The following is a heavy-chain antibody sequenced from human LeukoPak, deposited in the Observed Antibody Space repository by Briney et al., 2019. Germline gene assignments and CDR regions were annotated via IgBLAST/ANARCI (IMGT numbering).Heavy chain of an antibody. V-gene: IGHV3-21*01. CDR3: ARDTPKYVSSWSQSHAFDI. CDR1: GFTFSSYS. CDR2: ISSSSSYI. Sequence: GGSLRLSCAASGFTFSSYSMNWVRQAPGKGLEWVSSISSSSSYIYYADSVKGRFTISRDNAKNSLYLQMNSLRAEDTAVYYCARDTPKYVSSWSQSHAFDIWGQGTMVTVSS. J-gene: IGHJ3*02. D-gene: IGHD6-13*01.